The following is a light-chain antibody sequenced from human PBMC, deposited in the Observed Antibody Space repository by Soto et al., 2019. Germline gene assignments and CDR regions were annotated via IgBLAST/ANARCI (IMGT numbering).Light chain of an antibody. J-gene: IGKJ1*01. CDR2: AAS. CDR3: QHKNSYSQA. Sequence: DVQMTQSPSSLSASVGDRVTIICRASHNITNYLNWYQQKPGKAPRXLIYAASSLQSGVPSRFSGSGSGTDLTLTISSLQPDDFATDDCQHKNSYSQAFGQGTKVDI. V-gene: IGKV1-39*01. CDR1: HNITNY.